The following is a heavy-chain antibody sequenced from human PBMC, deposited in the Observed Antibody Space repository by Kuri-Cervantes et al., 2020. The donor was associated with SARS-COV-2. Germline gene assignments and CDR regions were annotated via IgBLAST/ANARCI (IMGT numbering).Heavy chain of an antibody. D-gene: IGHD3-16*01. CDR3: ARVRGDYVP. V-gene: IGHV3-53*01. Sequence: LSLTCAASGFIFRNAWMSWVRQAPGKGLEWVSLIYSGGSTYYADSVKGRFTISRDNSKNTLYLQMNSLRAEDTAVYYCARVRGDYVPWGQGTLVTVSS. CDR2: IYSGGST. CDR1: GFIFRNAW. J-gene: IGHJ5*02.